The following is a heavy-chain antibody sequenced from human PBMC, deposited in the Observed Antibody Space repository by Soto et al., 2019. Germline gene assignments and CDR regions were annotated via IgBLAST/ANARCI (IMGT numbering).Heavy chain of an antibody. Sequence: GGSLRLSCAASGFTFSSYAMSWVRQAPGKGLEWVSAISGSGGSTYYADSVKGRFTISRDNSKNTLYLQMNSLRAEDTAVYYCAKRGLRPRYGTYGMAVSGQGTTVTVSS. CDR1: GFTFSSYA. J-gene: IGHJ6*02. CDR2: ISGSGGST. CDR3: AKRGLRPRYGTYGMAV. V-gene: IGHV3-23*01. D-gene: IGHD1-1*01.